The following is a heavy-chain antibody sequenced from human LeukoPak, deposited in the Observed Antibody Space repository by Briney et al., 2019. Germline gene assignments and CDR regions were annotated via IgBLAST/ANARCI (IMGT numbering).Heavy chain of an antibody. CDR1: GYTFTGYY. J-gene: IGHJ3*02. CDR3: ASPTPNSSGYYGDDAFDI. D-gene: IGHD3-22*01. Sequence: ASVKVSCKASGYTFTGYYMHWVRQAPGQGLEWMGWINPNSGGTNYAQKFQGRVTMTRDTSISTAYMELSRLRSDDTAVYYCASPTPNSSGYYGDDAFDIWGQGTMVTVSS. CDR2: INPNSGGT. V-gene: IGHV1-2*02.